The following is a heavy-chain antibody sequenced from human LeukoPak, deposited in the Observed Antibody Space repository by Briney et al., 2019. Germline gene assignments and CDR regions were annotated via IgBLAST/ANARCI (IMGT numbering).Heavy chain of an antibody. CDR1: GGSIRSKY. V-gene: IGHV4-59*12. Sequence: SETLSLTCTVSGGSIRSKYWSWIRQPPGKELEWIGHIYYSGSTNYNPSLKSRVTISIDTSKNQFSLKLSSVTAADTAVFYCARLTPSGYFDSWGQGTLVTVSS. D-gene: IGHD1-14*01. CDR3: ARLTPSGYFDS. CDR2: IYYSGST. J-gene: IGHJ4*02.